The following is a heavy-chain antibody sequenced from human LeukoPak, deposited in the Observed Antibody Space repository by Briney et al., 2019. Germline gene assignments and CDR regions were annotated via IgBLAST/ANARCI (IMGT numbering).Heavy chain of an antibody. D-gene: IGHD6-13*01. J-gene: IGHJ6*03. CDR3: ARVKYSSSWYGIYYYYYYMDV. CDR1: GFTFSDYY. CDR2: ISSSGSTI. Sequence: PGRSLRLSCAASGFTFSDYYMSWLRQAPGKGLEWVSYISSSGSTIYYADSVKGRFTISRDNAKNSLYLQMNSLRAEDTAVYYCARVKYSSSWYGIYYYYYYMDVWGKGTMVTVSS. V-gene: IGHV3-11*04.